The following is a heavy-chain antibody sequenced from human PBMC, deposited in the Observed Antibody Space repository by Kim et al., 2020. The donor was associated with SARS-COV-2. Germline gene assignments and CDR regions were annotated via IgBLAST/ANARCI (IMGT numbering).Heavy chain of an antibody. V-gene: IGHV3-74*01. J-gene: IGHJ3*02. D-gene: IGHD3-22*01. Sequence: RFTISRDNAKNTLYLQMNSLRAEDTAVYYCARARGYYYDSSGYNHDAFDIWGQGTMVTVSS. CDR3: ARARGYYYDSSGYNHDAFDI.